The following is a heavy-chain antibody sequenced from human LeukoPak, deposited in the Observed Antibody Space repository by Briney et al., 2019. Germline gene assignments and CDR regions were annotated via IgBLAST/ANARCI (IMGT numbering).Heavy chain of an antibody. CDR2: SYYSGST. J-gene: IGHJ4*02. D-gene: IGHD1-26*01. V-gene: IGHV4-59*12. CDR1: GGSISSYY. Sequence: SETLSLTCTVSGGSISSYYWSWIRQPPGKGLEWIGSSYYSGSTYYNPSLLGRLTISVDTSKNQFSLKLTSVTAADTAVYYCTRDDTGSYPYYFDYWSQGTLVTVSS. CDR3: TRDDTGSYPYYFDY.